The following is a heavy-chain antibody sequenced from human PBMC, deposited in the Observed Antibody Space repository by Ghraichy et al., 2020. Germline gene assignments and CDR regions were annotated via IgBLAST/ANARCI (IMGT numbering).Heavy chain of an antibody. D-gene: IGHD6-19*01. J-gene: IGHJ4*02. CDR1: GFTFSSYG. Sequence: GESLNISCAASGFTFSSYGMHWVRQAPGKGLEWVAFIRYDGSNKYYADSVKGRFTISRDNSKNTLYLQMNSLRAEDTAVYYCAKTATGSGWPVDYWGQGTLVTVSS. CDR2: IRYDGSNK. CDR3: AKTATGSGWPVDY. V-gene: IGHV3-30*02.